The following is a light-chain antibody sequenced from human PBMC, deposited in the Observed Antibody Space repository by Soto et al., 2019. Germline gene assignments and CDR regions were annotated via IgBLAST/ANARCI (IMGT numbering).Light chain of an antibody. CDR1: QSVISK. Sequence: ETVMKQYSSTVAAYKGERATXSCRASQSVISKLAWYQQKPAQAPRLLIYVASTRSTSIPPSFSCAWSGPEFNLSISSMPSQDYTVSYCQQYNNSRLIAFGQ. CDR2: VAS. V-gene: IGKV3D-15*01. J-gene: IGKJ1*01. CDR3: QQYNNSRLIA.